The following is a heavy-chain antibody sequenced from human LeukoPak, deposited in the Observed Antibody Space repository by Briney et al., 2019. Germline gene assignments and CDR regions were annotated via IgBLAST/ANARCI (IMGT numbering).Heavy chain of an antibody. V-gene: IGHV4-34*01. D-gene: IGHD3-10*01. CDR2: INHSGST. CDR3: ARSPVRVRLHAFGI. Sequence: SETLSLTCAVYGGSFSGYYWSWIRQPPGKGLEWIGEINHSGSTNYNPSLKSRVTISVDTSKNQFSLKLSSVTAADTAVYYCARSPVRVRLHAFGIWGQGTMVTVSS. J-gene: IGHJ3*02. CDR1: GGSFSGYY.